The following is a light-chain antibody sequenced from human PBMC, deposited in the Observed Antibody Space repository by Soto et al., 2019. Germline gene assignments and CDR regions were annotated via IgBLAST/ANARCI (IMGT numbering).Light chain of an antibody. J-gene: IGLJ2*01. CDR2: STS. CDR3: LLYYGGAQVL. CDR1: AGAVTSAYY. Sequence: QTVVTQEPSLTVSPGGTVTLTCASSAGAVTSAYYTNWLQQKPGQAPRALIYSTSEKHSWTPARFSGSLLGGKAALTLSAAQTEDEADYYCLLYYGGAQVLFGGGTKPTVL. V-gene: IGLV7-43*01.